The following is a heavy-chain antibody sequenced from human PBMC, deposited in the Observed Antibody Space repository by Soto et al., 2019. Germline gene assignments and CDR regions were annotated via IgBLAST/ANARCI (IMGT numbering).Heavy chain of an antibody. V-gene: IGHV1-3*01. CDR2: INAGNGNT. Sequence: WASVKVSCKASGYTFTSYAMHWVRQAPGQRLEWMGWINAGNGNTKYSQKFQGRVTITRDTSASTAYMELSSLRSEDTAVYYCARGPNPYYFDYWGQGTLVTVSS. J-gene: IGHJ4*02. CDR3: ARGPNPYYFDY. CDR1: GYTFTSYA.